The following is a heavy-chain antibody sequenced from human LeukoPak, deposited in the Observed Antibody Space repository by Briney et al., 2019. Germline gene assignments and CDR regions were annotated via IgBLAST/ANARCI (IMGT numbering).Heavy chain of an antibody. CDR2: IYYSGNT. D-gene: IGHD3-9*01. V-gene: IGHV4-59*01. CDR1: GGSISTYS. Sequence: PSETLSLTCTVSGGSISTYSWSWIRQPPGKGLEWIGYIYYSGNTNYNPSLKSRVTISVDRSKNQFSLKLSSVTAADTAVYYCARVRLVGYDILTGYYSFDYWGQGTLVIVSS. CDR3: ARVRLVGYDILTGYYSFDY. J-gene: IGHJ4*02.